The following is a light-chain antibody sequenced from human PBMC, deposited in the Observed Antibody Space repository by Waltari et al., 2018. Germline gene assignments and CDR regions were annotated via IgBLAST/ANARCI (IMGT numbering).Light chain of an antibody. CDR2: KAN. J-gene: IGLJ3*02. CDR3: ALYMGSGIWV. Sequence: QTVVTQEPSLSVSPGGTVTLTCALSSGSLSTTSYATWYQQTPGQGTRTLVYKANASSSGVPDRFSGSILGNTAALTSTGAQADDESDYYCALYMGSGIWVFGGGTRLTVL. CDR1: SGSLSTTSY. V-gene: IGLV8-61*01.